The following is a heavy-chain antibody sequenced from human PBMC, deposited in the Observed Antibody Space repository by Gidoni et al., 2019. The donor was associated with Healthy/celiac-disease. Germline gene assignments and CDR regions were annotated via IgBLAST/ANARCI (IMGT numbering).Heavy chain of an antibody. V-gene: IGHV4-34*01. CDR2: INHSGST. CDR1: GGSFSGYY. Sequence: QVQLQQWGAGLLKPSETLPLTCAVYGGSFSGYYWSWIRQPPGKGLEWIGEINHSGSTNYNPSLKSRVTISVDTSKNQFSLKLSSVTAADTAVYYCARGAIVVVPAAILRWFDPWGQGTLVTVSS. J-gene: IGHJ5*02. D-gene: IGHD2-2*01. CDR3: ARGAIVVVPAAILRWFDP.